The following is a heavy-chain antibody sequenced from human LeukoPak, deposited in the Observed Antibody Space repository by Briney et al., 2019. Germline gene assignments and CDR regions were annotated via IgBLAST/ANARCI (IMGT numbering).Heavy chain of an antibody. D-gene: IGHD6-13*01. V-gene: IGHV3-30*04. CDR1: GFTFSSYA. CDR3: AREVAEVYYYYMDV. CDR2: ISYDGSNK. Sequence: PGGSLRLSCAASGFTFSSYAMHWVRQAPGKGLEWVAVISYDGSNKYYADSVKGRFTISRDNSKNTLYLQMNSLRAEDTAVYYCAREVAEVYYYYMDVWGKGTTVTVSS. J-gene: IGHJ6*03.